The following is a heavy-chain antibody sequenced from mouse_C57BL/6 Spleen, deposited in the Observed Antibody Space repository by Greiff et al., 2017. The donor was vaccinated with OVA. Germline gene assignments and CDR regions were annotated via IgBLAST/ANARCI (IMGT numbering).Heavy chain of an antibody. CDR1: GYTFTSYW. Sequence: VQLQQPGAELVKPGASVKLSCKASGYTFTSYWMHWVKQRPRRGLEWIGRIDPNSGGTKYNEKFKSKATLTVDKPSSTAYLQLSSLTSEDSAVYYCARTRGYGSSVYYAMDYWGQGTSVTVSS. V-gene: IGHV1-72*01. CDR2: IDPNSGGT. CDR3: ARTRGYGSSVYYAMDY. J-gene: IGHJ4*01. D-gene: IGHD1-1*01.